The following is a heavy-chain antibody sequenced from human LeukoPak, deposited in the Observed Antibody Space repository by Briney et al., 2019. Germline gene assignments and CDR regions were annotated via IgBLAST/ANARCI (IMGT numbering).Heavy chain of an antibody. CDR2: ISSSSSYI. V-gene: IGHV3-21*01. D-gene: IGHD1-26*01. Sequence: GGSLRLSCAASGFTFSSYSMNWVRQAPGKGLEWVSSISSSSSYIYYADSVKGRFTISRDNAKNSLYLQMNSLRAEDTAVYYCARSRGISGSYPYGMDVWGQGTTVTVSS. CDR1: GFTFSSYS. CDR3: ARSRGISGSYPYGMDV. J-gene: IGHJ6*02.